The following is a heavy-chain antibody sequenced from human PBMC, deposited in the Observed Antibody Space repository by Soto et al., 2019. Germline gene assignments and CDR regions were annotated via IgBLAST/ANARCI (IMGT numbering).Heavy chain of an antibody. Sequence: GGSLRLSFAGSGFTFSAYAMSWVRQAPGKGLEWVSSTSGAGVDTYYAGSVKGRFAISRDNSNNIMFLQMSSLRAEDTAMYYCAKDMAFWGQGTQVTVSS. CDR3: AKDMAF. V-gene: IGHV3-23*01. D-gene: IGHD3-10*01. CDR1: GFTFSAYA. J-gene: IGHJ4*02. CDR2: TSGAGVDT.